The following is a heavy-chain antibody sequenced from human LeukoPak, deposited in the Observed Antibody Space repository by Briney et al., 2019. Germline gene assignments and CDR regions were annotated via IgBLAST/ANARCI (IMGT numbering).Heavy chain of an antibody. CDR1: GGSFSGYY. CDR2: INHSGST. J-gene: IGHJ2*01. V-gene: IGHV4-34*01. CDR3: ARDRDDPYYLPPFDL. D-gene: IGHD3-22*01. Sequence: SETLSLTCAVYGGSFSGYYWSWIRQPPGKGLEWIGEINHSGSTNYNPSLKSRVTISVDTSKNQFSLKLSSVTAADTAVYYCARDRDDPYYLPPFDLWGRGTLVTVSS.